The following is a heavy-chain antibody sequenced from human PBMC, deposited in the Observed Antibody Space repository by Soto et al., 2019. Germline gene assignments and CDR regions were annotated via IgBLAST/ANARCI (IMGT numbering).Heavy chain of an antibody. D-gene: IGHD4-17*01. CDR1: VFTFSSYI. CDR3: ARYIYGTLIGYGMEV. Sequence: VGSLRLSCSSSVFTFSSYIMNVFRQAPVKGLEWVSSISSSSSYIYYADSVKCRFTISRDNAKNSLYLQMNSLRAEDTAVYYCARYIYGTLIGYGMEVWGQGNTVTVSS. V-gene: IGHV3-21*01. CDR2: ISSSSSYI. J-gene: IGHJ6*02.